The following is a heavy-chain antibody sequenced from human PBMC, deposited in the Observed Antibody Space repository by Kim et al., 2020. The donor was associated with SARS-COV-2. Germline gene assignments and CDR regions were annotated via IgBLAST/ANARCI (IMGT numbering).Heavy chain of an antibody. CDR3: AKDTGAATANWFDP. Sequence: GGSLRLSCAASGFTFGDYEMHWVRQAPGKGLEWVSCISWNSGSIGYADSVKGRFTISRDNAKNSLYLQMNSLRAEDTALYYCAKDTGAATANWFDPWGQGTLVTVSS. CDR1: GFTFGDYE. V-gene: IGHV3-9*01. D-gene: IGHD6-13*01. J-gene: IGHJ5*02. CDR2: ISWNSGSI.